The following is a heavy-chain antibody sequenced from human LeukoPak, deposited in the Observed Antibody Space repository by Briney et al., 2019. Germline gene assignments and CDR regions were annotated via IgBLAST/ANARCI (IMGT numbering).Heavy chain of an antibody. CDR1: GASMSDSY. J-gene: IGHJ6*03. Sequence: PSETLSLTCTVSGASMSDSYWIRIRQPAGKRLEWIGRVYTTGNTNYNPSLKSRVTMSVDTSENQFSLTLSSVTAADTAVYYCARQESRQIGAAYYFHYYMDVWGKGTTVTVSS. D-gene: IGHD6-13*01. V-gene: IGHV4-4*07. CDR2: VYTTGNT. CDR3: ARQESRQIGAAYYFHYYMDV.